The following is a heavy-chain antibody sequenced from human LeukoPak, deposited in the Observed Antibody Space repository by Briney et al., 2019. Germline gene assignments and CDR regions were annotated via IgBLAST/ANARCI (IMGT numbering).Heavy chain of an antibody. J-gene: IGHJ4*02. Sequence: SVTVSCKASGGTFSSYAISWVRQAPGQGLEWMGRIIPILGIANYAQKFQGRVTITADKSTSTAYMELSSLRSEDTGVYYCASSARVGATRGFDYWGQGTLVTVSS. CDR1: GGTFSSYA. CDR3: ASSARVGATRGFDY. D-gene: IGHD1-26*01. CDR2: IIPILGIA. V-gene: IGHV1-69*04.